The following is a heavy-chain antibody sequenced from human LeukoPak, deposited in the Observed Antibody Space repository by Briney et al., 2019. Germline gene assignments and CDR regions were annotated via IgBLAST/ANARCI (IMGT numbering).Heavy chain of an antibody. CDR1: GFTFSSYD. J-gene: IGHJ4*02. CDR3: ARGVEGGLDY. V-gene: IGHV3-30*04. D-gene: IGHD1-26*01. Sequence: GRSLRLSCAASGFTFSSYDMHWVRQAPGKGLEWVAVMSSDGRNKYYADSVKGRFTVSRDNSKSTLYLQMNSLRVEDTAVYYCARGVEGGLDYWGQGTLVTVSS. CDR2: MSSDGRNK.